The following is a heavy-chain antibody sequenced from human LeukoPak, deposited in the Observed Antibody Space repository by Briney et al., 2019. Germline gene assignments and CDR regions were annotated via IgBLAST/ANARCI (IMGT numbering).Heavy chain of an antibody. CDR2: TFYTGRT. CDR3: ARLTTVTSFDY. CDR1: GDSIISNIYW. D-gene: IGHD4-17*01. V-gene: IGHV4-39*01. Sequence: PSETLSPTCTVSGDSIISNIYWWDWVRLPAGKGLEWIGATFYTGRTFYSPSLKSRVTISVDTSKNQFSLRLSSVTAADTAVFYCARLTTVTSFDYWGQGTLVTVSS. J-gene: IGHJ4*02.